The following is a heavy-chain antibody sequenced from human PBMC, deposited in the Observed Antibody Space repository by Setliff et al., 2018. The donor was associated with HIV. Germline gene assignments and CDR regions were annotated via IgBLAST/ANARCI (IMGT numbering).Heavy chain of an antibody. CDR2: ISPNYDYT. CDR1: GFVFTNYA. CDR3: VRGSGPRVVVAVPFDY. D-gene: IGHD2-15*01. Sequence: GASVKVSCKASGFVFTNYAISWVRQAPGQGLEWMGWISPNYDYTNYAQKFQDRVTITADTSTGTAYMELRSLTSDDTAVYYCVRGSGPRVVVAVPFDYWGQGTPVTVSS. V-gene: IGHV1-18*01. J-gene: IGHJ4*02.